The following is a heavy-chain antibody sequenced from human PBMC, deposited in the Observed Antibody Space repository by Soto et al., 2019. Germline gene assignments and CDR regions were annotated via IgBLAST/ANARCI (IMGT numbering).Heavy chain of an antibody. D-gene: IGHD2-2*01. V-gene: IGHV3-23*01. J-gene: IGHJ4*02. CDR1: GFTFSSYG. CDR3: ATFIFCSSTSCYGREGGY. CDR2: ISHSGGTT. Sequence: GGSLRLSCAASGFTFSSYGMSWVRQAPGKGLEWVLAISHSGGTTYYADSVKGRFAISRDNSKNTLYLQMNSLIAEDTAVYYCATFIFCSSTSCYGREGGYWGQGTLVTVSS.